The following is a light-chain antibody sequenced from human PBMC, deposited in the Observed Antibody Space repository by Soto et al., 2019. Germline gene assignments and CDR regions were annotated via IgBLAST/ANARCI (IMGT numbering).Light chain of an antibody. Sequence: IFFVQTPTTPSLSPGERATLSFRASQSVSSYLAWYQQKPGQSPRLLIYDASTRAPGIPARFSGSGTGTDFTLTISSLEPEDFAVYYCQHYNNWWTFGQGTKVDIK. CDR1: QSVSSY. CDR3: QHYNNWWT. J-gene: IGKJ1*01. CDR2: DAS. V-gene: IGKV3-11*01.